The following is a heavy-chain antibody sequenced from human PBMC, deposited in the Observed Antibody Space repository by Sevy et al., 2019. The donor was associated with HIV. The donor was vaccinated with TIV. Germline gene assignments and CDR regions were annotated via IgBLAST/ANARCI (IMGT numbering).Heavy chain of an antibody. D-gene: IGHD1-1*01. CDR2: ISSSGSTI. V-gene: IGHV3-11*01. Sequence: GGSLRLSCAASGFTFSDYYMSWIRQAPGKGLEWVSYISSSGSTIYYADSVKGRFTISRDNAKNSLYLQMNSLRAEDTAVYYCATCTTGTTGNAFDIWGQGTIVTVSS. CDR3: ATCTTGTTGNAFDI. CDR1: GFTFSDYY. J-gene: IGHJ3*02.